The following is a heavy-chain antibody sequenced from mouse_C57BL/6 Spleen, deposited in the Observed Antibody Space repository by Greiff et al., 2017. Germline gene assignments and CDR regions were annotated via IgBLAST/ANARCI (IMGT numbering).Heavy chain of an antibody. D-gene: IGHD1-1*01. CDR2: INPNNGGT. CDR1: GYTFTDYN. Sequence: VQLKESGPELVKPGASVKMSCKASGYTFTDYNMHWVKQSHGKSLEWIGYINPNNGGTSYNQKFKGKATLTVNKSSSTAYMELRSLTSEDSAVYYCARGYYGSSLYYFDYWGQGTTLTVSS. V-gene: IGHV1-22*01. CDR3: ARGYYGSSLYYFDY. J-gene: IGHJ2*01.